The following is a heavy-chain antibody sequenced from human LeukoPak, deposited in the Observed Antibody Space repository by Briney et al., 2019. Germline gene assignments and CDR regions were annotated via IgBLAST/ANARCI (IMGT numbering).Heavy chain of an antibody. CDR1: GFTFSNYA. CDR2: ISYDGSNK. Sequence: GGSLRLSCAASGFTFSNYAMHWVRQAPGKGLEWVAVISYDGSNKYYADSVKGRFTISRDNSKNTLYLQMNSLRAEDTAVYYCARGGLLGYCSSTSCSMGRPLDYWGQGTLVTVSS. D-gene: IGHD2-2*01. CDR3: ARGGLLGYCSSTSCSMGRPLDY. V-gene: IGHV3-30*03. J-gene: IGHJ4*02.